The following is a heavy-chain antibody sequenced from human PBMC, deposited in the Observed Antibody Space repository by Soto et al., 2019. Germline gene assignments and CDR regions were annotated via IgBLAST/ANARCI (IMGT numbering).Heavy chain of an antibody. CDR2: IYYSGST. CDR3: ARLYCSSTSCYRYFDY. Sequence: QVQLQESGPGLVKPSQTLSLTCTVSGGSISSGDYYWSWIRQPPGKGLEWIGYIYYSGSTYYNTSLKSGVTISVDTSKNQFSLKLSSVTAADTAVYYCARLYCSSTSCYRYFDYWGQGTLVTVSS. CDR1: GGSISSGDYY. V-gene: IGHV4-30-4*01. J-gene: IGHJ4*02. D-gene: IGHD2-2*01.